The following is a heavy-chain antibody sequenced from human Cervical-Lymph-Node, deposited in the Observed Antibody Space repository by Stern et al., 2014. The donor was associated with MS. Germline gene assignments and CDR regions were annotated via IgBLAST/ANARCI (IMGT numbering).Heavy chain of an antibody. D-gene: IGHD2-15*01. V-gene: IGHV3-21*01. CDR1: GFTFSRYS. CDR2: ISSTATYI. J-gene: IGHJ4*02. Sequence: AQLVESGGGLVKPGGNLRLSCAASGFTFSRYSMNWVRQAPGKGLEWASSISSTATYIYYSDSVRGRFTISRDNAKTALFLQMNSLRVEDTAVYYCAKYCSDSICNGFDHWGQGALVTVSS. CDR3: AKYCSDSICNGFDH.